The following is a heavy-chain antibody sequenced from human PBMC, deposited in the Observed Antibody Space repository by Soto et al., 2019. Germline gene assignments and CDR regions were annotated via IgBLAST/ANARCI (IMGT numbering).Heavy chain of an antibody. CDR3: ARESRSSRYDTSGYSQYWYFDL. CDR2: IYQSGSI. Sequence: QLQLQESGSGLVKPSQTLSLTCGVSGGSISSGGYSWSWIRQPPGKGLEWIGYIYQSGSIFYNPSLKSRVSISVDRSKNQFFLNLTSVTAADTAIYFCARESRSSRYDTSGYSQYWYFDLWGRGTLVVVSS. CDR1: GGSISSGGYS. D-gene: IGHD3-22*01. J-gene: IGHJ2*01. V-gene: IGHV4-30-2*01.